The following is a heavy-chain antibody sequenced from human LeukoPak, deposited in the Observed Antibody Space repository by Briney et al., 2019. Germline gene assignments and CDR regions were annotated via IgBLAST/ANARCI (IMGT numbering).Heavy chain of an antibody. D-gene: IGHD2-2*01. CDR3: ARKTAARSTSEFDC. CDR1: GDTFTGYY. V-gene: IGHV1-2*02. J-gene: IGHJ4*02. Sequence: ASVKVSCKASGDTFTGYYINWVRQAPGQGLEWMGWINPNSDGTNSAQKFQGRVTMTSDTSISTAYMELSSLRSDDTAVYYCARKTAARSTSEFDCWGQGTLVTVSS. CDR2: INPNSDGT.